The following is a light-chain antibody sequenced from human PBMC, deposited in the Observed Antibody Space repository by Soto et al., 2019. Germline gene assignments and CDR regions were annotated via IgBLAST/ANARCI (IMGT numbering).Light chain of an antibody. V-gene: IGKV4-1*01. Sequence: DIVMTQSPDSLAVSLGERATINCKSSQTVLYVSNNKNYLAWYQQRPGQPPKLLIYWTSIRESGVPDRFSCSGSGTDFTLTISSLQAEDVAVYYCQQFSTTACTFGQGTKVEIK. CDR2: WTS. CDR3: QQFSTTACT. J-gene: IGKJ1*01. CDR1: QTVLYVSNNKNY.